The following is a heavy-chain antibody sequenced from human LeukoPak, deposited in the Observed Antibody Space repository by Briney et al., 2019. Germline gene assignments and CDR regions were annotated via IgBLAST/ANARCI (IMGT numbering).Heavy chain of an antibody. J-gene: IGHJ4*02. Sequence: GGSLRLSCAASGFTFSSYGMHWVRQAPGMGLEWVAFIRYDGSNKYYADSVKGRFTISRDNSKNTLYLQMNSLRAEDTAVYYCAKETLATSIAAAGTSQDYWGQGTLVTVSS. CDR1: GFTFSSYG. D-gene: IGHD6-13*01. CDR2: IRYDGSNK. V-gene: IGHV3-30*02. CDR3: AKETLATSIAAAGTSQDY.